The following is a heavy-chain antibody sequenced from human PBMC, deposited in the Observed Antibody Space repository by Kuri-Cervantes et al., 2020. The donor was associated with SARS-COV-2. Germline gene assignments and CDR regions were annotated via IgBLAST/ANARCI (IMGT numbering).Heavy chain of an antibody. Sequence: GGSLRLSCAASGFTFSSYSMNWVRQAPGKGLEWVSYISSSSSTIYYADSVKGRFTISRDNAKNSLYLQMNSLRAEDTAVYYCAREFCFRSGGSCPLIFDYWGQGTLVTVSS. D-gene: IGHD2-15*01. CDR2: ISSSSSTI. V-gene: IGHV3-48*01. CDR3: AREFCFRSGGSCPLIFDY. CDR1: GFTFSSYS. J-gene: IGHJ4*02.